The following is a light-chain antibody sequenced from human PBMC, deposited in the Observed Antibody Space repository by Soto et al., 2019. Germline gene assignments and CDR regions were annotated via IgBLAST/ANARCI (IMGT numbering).Light chain of an antibody. CDR2: DVT. Sequence: QSALTQPASVSGSPGQSITISCTGTSSDVGGYNYVSWYQQHPGKAPKLVIYDVTIRPSGVSNRFSGSKSGNTASLTISGLQAEDEADYYCNSCSCTSPPSYVFGTGTKVTVL. V-gene: IGLV2-14*03. CDR1: SSDVGGYNY. CDR3: NSCSCTSPPSYV. J-gene: IGLJ1*01.